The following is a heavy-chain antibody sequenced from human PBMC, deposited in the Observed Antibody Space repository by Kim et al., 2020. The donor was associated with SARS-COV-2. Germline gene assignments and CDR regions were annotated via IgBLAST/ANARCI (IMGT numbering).Heavy chain of an antibody. Sequence: SETLSLTCAVYGGSFSAYYWSWIRQPPGKGLEWIGEINHSGSTNYKPSLKSRVTISIDTSKNQFSLKLSSVTAADTAVYYCARRRSSGWFYYFDYWGQGTLVTVSS. CDR2: INHSGST. V-gene: IGHV4-34*01. CDR1: GGSFSAYY. D-gene: IGHD6-19*01. CDR3: ARRRSSGWFYYFDY. J-gene: IGHJ4*02.